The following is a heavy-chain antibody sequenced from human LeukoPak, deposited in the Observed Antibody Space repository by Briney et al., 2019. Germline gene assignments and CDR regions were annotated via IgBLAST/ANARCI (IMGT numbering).Heavy chain of an antibody. CDR1: GFTFSDYY. J-gene: IGHJ6*02. D-gene: IGHD3-10*01. CDR3: ARDGYGSGTNYGMDV. V-gene: IGHV3-21*01. Sequence: PGGSLRLSCAASGFTFSDYYMSWVRQAPGKGLEWVSSISSSSSYIYYADSVKGRFTISRDNAKNSLYLQMNSLRAEDTAVYYCARDGYGSGTNYGMDVWGQGTTVTVSS. CDR2: ISSSSSYI.